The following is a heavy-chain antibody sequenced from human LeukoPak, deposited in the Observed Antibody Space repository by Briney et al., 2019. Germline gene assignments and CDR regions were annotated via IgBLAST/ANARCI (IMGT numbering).Heavy chain of an antibody. CDR1: GGSLSSYY. Sequence: PSETLSLTCTVSGGSLSSYYWSWIRQPAGKGLEWIGRIYTSGSTNYNPSLKSRVTMSVDTSKNQFSLKLSSVTAADTAVYYCARDIWFGELFSYYYMDVWGKGTTVTISS. D-gene: IGHD3-10*01. CDR3: ARDIWFGELFSYYYMDV. CDR2: IYTSGST. J-gene: IGHJ6*03. V-gene: IGHV4-4*07.